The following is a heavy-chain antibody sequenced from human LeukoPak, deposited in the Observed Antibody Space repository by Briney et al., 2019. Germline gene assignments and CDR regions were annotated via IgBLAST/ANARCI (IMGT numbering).Heavy chain of an antibody. CDR3: ARGPAAMGAFDI. CDR2: ISYDGSNK. CDR1: GFTFSSYA. D-gene: IGHD2-2*01. J-gene: IGHJ3*02. V-gene: IGHV3-30-3*01. Sequence: GGSLRLSCAASGFTFSSYAMHWVRQAPGKGLEWVAVISYDGSNKYYADSVKGRFTISRDNSKNTLYLQMNSLRAEDTAVYYCARGPAAMGAFDIWGQGTMVTVSS.